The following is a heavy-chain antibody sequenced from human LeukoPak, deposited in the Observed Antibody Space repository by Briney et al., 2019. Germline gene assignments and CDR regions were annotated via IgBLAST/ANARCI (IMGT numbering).Heavy chain of an antibody. CDR3: ARGPRPKTPSIAARREYYNWFDP. V-gene: IGHV4-59*08. D-gene: IGHD6-6*01. CDR1: GGSISSYY. J-gene: IGHJ5*02. CDR2: IYYSGST. Sequence: SETLSLSCTVSGGSISSYYWSWIRQPPGKGLEWIGYIYYSGSTNYNPSLKSRVTISVDTSKNQFSLKLSSVTAADTAVYYCARGPRPKTPSIAARREYYNWFDPWGQGTLVTVSS.